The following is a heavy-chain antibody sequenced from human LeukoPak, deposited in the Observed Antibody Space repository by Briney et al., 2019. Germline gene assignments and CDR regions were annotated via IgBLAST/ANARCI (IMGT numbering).Heavy chain of an antibody. D-gene: IGHD4-17*01. Sequence: ASVKVSCKASGFTFTSYYMHWVRQVPGQGLEWMGIINPSGGSTSYAQKFQGRVTMTRDTSTSTVYMELSSLRSEDTAVYYCARASAAFIKHGDLPKPFDYWGQGTLVTVSS. J-gene: IGHJ4*02. V-gene: IGHV1-46*01. CDR2: INPSGGST. CDR3: ARASAAFIKHGDLPKPFDY. CDR1: GFTFTSYY.